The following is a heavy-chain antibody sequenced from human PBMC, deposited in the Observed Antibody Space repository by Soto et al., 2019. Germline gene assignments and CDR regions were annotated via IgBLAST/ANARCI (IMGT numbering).Heavy chain of an antibody. D-gene: IGHD1-7*01. CDR1: GFTFSRYD. CDR2: ISSNGGTT. V-gene: IGHV3-64*01. J-gene: IGHJ4*02. CDR3: VRRVSGNYDY. Sequence: EVQLAESGGGMVQPGGSLRLSCVASGFTFSRYDMHWVRQAPGKGLEYVSSISSNGGTTYYGNYVKGRFTISRDNSKNPLYLQMGSLRAEDMAVYYCVRRVSGNYDYWGQGTLVTVSS.